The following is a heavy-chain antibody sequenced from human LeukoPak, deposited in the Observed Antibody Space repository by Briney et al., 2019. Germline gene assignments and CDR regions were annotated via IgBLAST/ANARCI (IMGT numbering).Heavy chain of an antibody. Sequence: QPGGSLRLSCAASGFTLSTHWMHWVRQAPGKGLVWVSRINGDGTTTSYADSVKGRLTISRVNAKSTLYLEMDSLRAEDTAIYYCARRWYTGTYYYFDLWGQGTLVTVSS. D-gene: IGHD1-26*01. CDR3: ARRWYTGTYYYFDL. V-gene: IGHV3-74*01. CDR1: GFTLSTHW. J-gene: IGHJ4*02. CDR2: INGDGTTT.